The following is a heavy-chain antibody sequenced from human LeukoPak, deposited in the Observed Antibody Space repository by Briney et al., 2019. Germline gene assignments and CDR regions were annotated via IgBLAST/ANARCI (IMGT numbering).Heavy chain of an antibody. CDR3: AASGGHHKELDF. CDR1: GITLNDYN. J-gene: IGHJ4*02. V-gene: IGHV3-11*04. Sequence: PGGSLRLSCAASGITLNDYNMIWMRQAPGKGLEWISFMYTGGSTIYYADSVKGRFTISRDNAKSSLHLQMNSLSAEDTAVYYCAASGGHHKELDFWGQGTLVTVSS. D-gene: IGHD1-26*01. CDR2: MYTGGSTI.